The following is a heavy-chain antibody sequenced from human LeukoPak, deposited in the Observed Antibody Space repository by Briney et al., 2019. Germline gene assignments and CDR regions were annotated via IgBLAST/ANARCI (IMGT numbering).Heavy chain of an antibody. Sequence: GGSLRLSCAASGFTFSSHSMNWVRQAPGKGLEWVSYISSSSSTIYYADSVKGRFTISRDNAKNSLYLQMNSLRAEDTAVYYCAREWSYSSSSLPRAFDIWGQGTMVTVSS. CDR2: ISSSSSTI. CDR3: AREWSYSSSSLPRAFDI. CDR1: GFTFSSHS. J-gene: IGHJ3*02. D-gene: IGHD6-6*01. V-gene: IGHV3-48*01.